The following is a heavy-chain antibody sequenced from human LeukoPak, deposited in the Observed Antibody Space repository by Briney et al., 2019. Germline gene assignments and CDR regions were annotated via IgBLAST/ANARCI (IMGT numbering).Heavy chain of an antibody. V-gene: IGHV1-18*01. D-gene: IGHD6-13*01. CDR2: ISAYNGNT. CDR1: GYTFTSYG. Sequence: ASVKVSCKASGYTFTSYGISWVRQAPGQGLEWMGWISAYNGNTNYAQKLQGRVTMTTDTSTSTAYMELRSLRSEDTAVYYCARGPSSSRHYYYYMDVWGKGTTVTVSS. J-gene: IGHJ6*03. CDR3: ARGPSSSRHYYYYMDV.